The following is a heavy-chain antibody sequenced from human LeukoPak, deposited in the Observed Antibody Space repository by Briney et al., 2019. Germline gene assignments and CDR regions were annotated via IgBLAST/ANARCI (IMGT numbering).Heavy chain of an antibody. CDR2: ISGSGGST. CDR3: AKNPKETSGYYSYFDY. Sequence: GGSLRLSCAASGFTFSSYAMSWVRQAPGKGLEWVSAISGSGGSTYYADSVKGRFTISRDNSKNTLYLQMNSLRAKDTAVYYCAKNPKETSGYYSYFDYWGQGTLVTVSS. V-gene: IGHV3-23*01. CDR1: GFTFSSYA. J-gene: IGHJ4*02. D-gene: IGHD3-22*01.